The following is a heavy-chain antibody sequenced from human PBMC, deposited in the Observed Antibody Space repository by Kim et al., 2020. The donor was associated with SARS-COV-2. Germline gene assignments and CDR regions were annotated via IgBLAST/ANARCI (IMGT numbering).Heavy chain of an antibody. CDR1: GGSFSGYY. D-gene: IGHD1-26*01. CDR2: INHSGST. J-gene: IGHJ4*02. CDR3: ARERGVGATFPSGGFDY. Sequence: SETLSLTCAVYGGSFSGYYWSWIRQPPGQGLEWIGEINHSGSTNYNPSLKSRVTISVDTSKNQFSLKLSSVTAADTAVYYCARERGVGATFPSGGFDYWGQGTLVTVSS. V-gene: IGHV4-34*01.